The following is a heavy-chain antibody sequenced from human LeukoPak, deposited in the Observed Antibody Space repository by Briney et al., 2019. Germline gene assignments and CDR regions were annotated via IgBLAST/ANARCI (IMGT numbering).Heavy chain of an antibody. J-gene: IGHJ3*02. Sequence: GGSLRLSCAASGFTFSSYAMSWVRQAPGEGLEWVSAISGSGGSTYYADSVKGRFTISRDNSKNTLYLQMNSLRAEDTAVYYCAKDPDSPDAFDIWGQGTMVTVSS. CDR2: ISGSGGST. V-gene: IGHV3-23*01. CDR3: AKDPDSPDAFDI. D-gene: IGHD5-18*01. CDR1: GFTFSSYA.